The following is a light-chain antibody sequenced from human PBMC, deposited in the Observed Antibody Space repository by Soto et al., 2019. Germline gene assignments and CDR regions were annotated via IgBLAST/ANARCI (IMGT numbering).Light chain of an antibody. CDR2: GAS. CDR3: QQYGSSPIT. Sequence: EIVLTQSPASLSLSPGETATLSCRASQSVSSYLAWYQQKPGQAPRLLIYGASSRATGIPDRFSGSGSGTDFTLIISRLEPEDFAVYYCQQYGSSPITFGQGTRLEIK. CDR1: QSVSSY. V-gene: IGKV3-20*01. J-gene: IGKJ5*01.